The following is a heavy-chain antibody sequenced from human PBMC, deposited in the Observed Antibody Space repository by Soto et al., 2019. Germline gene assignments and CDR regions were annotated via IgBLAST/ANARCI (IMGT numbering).Heavy chain of an antibody. CDR3: AKDRWTVTDLPGIDY. J-gene: IGHJ4*02. CDR1: GFTFSSYA. CDR2: ISGSGGST. Sequence: EVQLLESGGGLVQPGGSLRLSCAASGFTFSSYAMSWVRQAPGKGLEWVSAISGSGGSTYYADSVKGRFTISRDNSKNTLYLQMNSLRAEDTAVYYCAKDRWTVTDLPGIDYWAREPWSPSPQ. V-gene: IGHV3-23*01. D-gene: IGHD4-17*01.